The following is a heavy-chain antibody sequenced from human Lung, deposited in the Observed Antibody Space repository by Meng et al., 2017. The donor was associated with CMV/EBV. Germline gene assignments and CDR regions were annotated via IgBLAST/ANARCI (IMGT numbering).Heavy chain of an antibody. J-gene: IGHJ4*02. Sequence: ESLKISCTVSGGSISSYYWSWIRQPPGKGLEWIGYIYYSGSTNYNPSLKSRVTISVDTSKNQFSLKLSSVAAADTAVYYCARGFGYSSSWFDYWDQGTLVTVSS. V-gene: IGHV4-59*01. CDR2: IYYSGST. CDR3: ARGFGYSSSWFDY. D-gene: IGHD6-13*01. CDR1: GGSISSYY.